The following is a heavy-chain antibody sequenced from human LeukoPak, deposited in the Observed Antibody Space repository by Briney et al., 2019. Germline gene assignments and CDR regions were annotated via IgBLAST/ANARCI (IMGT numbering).Heavy chain of an antibody. V-gene: IGHV3-30*02. CDR1: GFTFSSYG. D-gene: IGHD3-22*01. CDR2: IRYDGSNQ. CDR3: AKDRNYYDSSGTQMDY. Sequence: GGSLRLSCAASGFTFSSYGMHWVRQAPGKGLEWVAFIRYDGSNQYYADSVKGRFTISRDNSKNMLYLQMNSLRAEDTAVYYCAKDRNYYDSSGTQMDYWGQGTLVTVSS. J-gene: IGHJ4*02.